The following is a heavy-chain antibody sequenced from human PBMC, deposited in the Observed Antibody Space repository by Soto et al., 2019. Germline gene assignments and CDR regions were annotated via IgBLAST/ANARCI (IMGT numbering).Heavy chain of an antibody. V-gene: IGHV4-59*01. J-gene: IGHJ3*02. CDR3: ARAHDYYDSSGYYYQGAFDI. CDR2: IYYSGST. D-gene: IGHD3-22*01. CDR1: GGSFSGYY. Sequence: PSETLSLTCAVYGGSFSGYYWSWIRQPPGKGLEWIGYIYYSGSTNYNPSLKSRVTISVDTSKNQFSLKLSSVTAADTAVYYCARAHDYYDSSGYYYQGAFDIWGQGTTVTVSS.